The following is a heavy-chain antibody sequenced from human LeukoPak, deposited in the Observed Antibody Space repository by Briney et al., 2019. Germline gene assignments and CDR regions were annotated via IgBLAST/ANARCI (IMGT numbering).Heavy chain of an antibody. J-gene: IGHJ4*02. CDR2: IYYSGST. Sequence: SETLSLTCNVSGGSISSGGSRWSWIRQHPGKGLECIGYIYYSGSTYYNPSLESRLTMSVDTSKNQFSLHLTSVTAADTAVYYCARDWGTYFDYWGQGTLVTVSS. D-gene: IGHD7-27*01. V-gene: IGHV4-31*03. CDR1: GGSISSGGSR. CDR3: ARDWGTYFDY.